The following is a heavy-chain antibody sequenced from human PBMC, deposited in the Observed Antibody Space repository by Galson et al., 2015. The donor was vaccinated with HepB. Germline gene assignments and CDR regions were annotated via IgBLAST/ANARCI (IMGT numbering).Heavy chain of an antibody. J-gene: IGHJ4*02. V-gene: IGHV3-23*01. D-gene: IGHD6-13*01. CDR2: ISGSGGST. CDR3: AKDLRLQGYSSIRPPRVGVFDY. Sequence: SLRLSCAASGFTFSSYAMSWVRQAPGKGLEWVSAISGSGGSTYYADSVKGRFTISRDNSKNTLYLQMNSLRAEDTAVYYCAKDLRLQGYSSIRPPRVGVFDYWGQGTLVTVSS. CDR1: GFTFSSYA.